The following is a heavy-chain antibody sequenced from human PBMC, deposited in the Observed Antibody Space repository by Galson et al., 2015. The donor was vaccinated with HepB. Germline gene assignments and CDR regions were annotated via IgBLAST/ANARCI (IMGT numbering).Heavy chain of an antibody. Sequence: SLRLSCAASRFTLSHYDMGWVRQAPGKGLEWISYISNSGSYTDFADSVKGRFTISRDNAKNSLHLEMNSLRVEDTAIYYCARAAASVPYYFDYWGQGSLVTVSS. CDR1: RFTLSHYD. J-gene: IGHJ4*02. V-gene: IGHV3-11*06. CDR3: ARAAASVPYYFDY. CDR2: ISNSGSYT.